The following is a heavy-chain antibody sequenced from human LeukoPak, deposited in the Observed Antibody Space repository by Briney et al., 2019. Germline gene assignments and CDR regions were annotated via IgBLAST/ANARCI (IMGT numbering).Heavy chain of an antibody. CDR3: ARDGHSSGWYVGDYYFDY. D-gene: IGHD6-19*01. Sequence: GGSLRLSCAASGFTFSSYSMNWVRQAPGKGLEWVSYISSSSSTIYYADSVKGRFTISRDNAKNSLYLQMNSLRAEDTAVYYCARDGHSSGWYVGDYYFDYWGQGTLVTVSS. V-gene: IGHV3-48*04. CDR1: GFTFSSYS. CDR2: ISSSSSTI. J-gene: IGHJ4*02.